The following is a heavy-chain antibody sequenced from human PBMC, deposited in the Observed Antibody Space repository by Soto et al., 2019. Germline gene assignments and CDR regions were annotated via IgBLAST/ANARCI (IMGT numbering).Heavy chain of an antibody. CDR1: GFSLSTTGVG. V-gene: IGHV2-5*02. D-gene: IGHD2-8*01. Sequence: QITLKESGPTLVKPTQTLTLTCSFSGFSLSTTGVGVGWFRQPPGKALEWLAVIFWDDDKLYSPSLKSRLIITKDTPKNQVVLTMTNMDPVDTATYLCAHRTMGYVDYWGQGTLVTVSS. CDR3: AHRTMGYVDY. CDR2: IFWDDDK. J-gene: IGHJ4*02.